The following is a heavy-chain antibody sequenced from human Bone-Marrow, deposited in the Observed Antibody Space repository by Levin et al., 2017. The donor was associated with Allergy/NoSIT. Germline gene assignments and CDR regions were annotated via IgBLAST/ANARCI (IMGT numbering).Heavy chain of an antibody. J-gene: IGHJ4*02. CDR3: ARRDYDFWH. CDR2: IHPEDSDT. CDR1: EDIFSAYW. Sequence: RPGGSLRLSCQGSEDIFSAYWIGWVRQKPGKGLEWMGSIHPEDSDTRYRPAFQGQVTISADKSTSTVYLQWRSLEASDTAIYYCARRDYDFWHWGQGTLVTVSS. V-gene: IGHV5-51*01. D-gene: IGHD3-3*01.